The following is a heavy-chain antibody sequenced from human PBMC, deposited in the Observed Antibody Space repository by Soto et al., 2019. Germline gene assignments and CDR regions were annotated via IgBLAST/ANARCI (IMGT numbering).Heavy chain of an antibody. CDR3: SKNTYYHVGGVDY. CDR1: GFTFSSYA. Sequence: GGSLRLSCAASGFTFSSYAMSWVRQAPGKGLEWVSAISGSGGSTYYADSVKGRFTISRDNSKNTLYLQMNSLRAEDTAVYYCSKNTYYHVGGVDYCGQRTLVTLSS. D-gene: IGHD3-10*02. V-gene: IGHV3-23*01. J-gene: IGHJ4*02. CDR2: ISGSGGST.